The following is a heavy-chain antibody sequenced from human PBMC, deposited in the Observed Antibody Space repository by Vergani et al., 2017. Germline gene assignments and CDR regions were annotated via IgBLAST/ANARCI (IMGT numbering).Heavy chain of an antibody. Sequence: QVQLQESGPGLVKPSETLSLTCTVSGGSISSYYWSWIRQPPGKGLEWIGYFYYSGSTNYNPSLKSRVTISVDTSKNQFSLKLSSVTAADTAVYYCARDLGSSGYNYWGQGTLVTVSS. CDR1: GGSISSYY. CDR2: FYYSGST. V-gene: IGHV4-59*01. CDR3: ARDLGSSGYNY. D-gene: IGHD3-22*01. J-gene: IGHJ4*02.